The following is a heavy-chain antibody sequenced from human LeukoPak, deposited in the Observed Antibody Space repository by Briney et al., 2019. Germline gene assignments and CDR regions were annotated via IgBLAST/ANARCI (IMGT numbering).Heavy chain of an antibody. V-gene: IGHV3-74*01. CDR1: GLTFSDFW. D-gene: IGHD5-18*01. J-gene: IGHJ4*02. Sequence: GGSLRLSCAASGLTFSDFWMHWVRQPPGKGLVWVALVKGDGRTTIYADSVKGRFTNSRDNAKNTLYLQMNSLRADDSGVYYCATGHSYGYDYWGQGVLVTVSS. CDR2: VKGDGRTT. CDR3: ATGHSYGYDY.